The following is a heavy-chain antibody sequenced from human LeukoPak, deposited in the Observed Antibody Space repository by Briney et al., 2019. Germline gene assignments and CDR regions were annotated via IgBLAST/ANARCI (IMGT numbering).Heavy chain of an antibody. CDR2: IYTSGST. CDR3: ARDNGLGWFDP. Sequence: SETLSLTCTVSGGSISSYYWSWIRQPAGKGLERIGRIYTSGSTSYNPSLKSRVTMSVDTSKNQFSLKLTSVTAADTAVYYCARDNGLGWFDPWGQGTLVTVSS. D-gene: IGHD4-17*01. J-gene: IGHJ5*02. V-gene: IGHV4-4*07. CDR1: GGSISSYY.